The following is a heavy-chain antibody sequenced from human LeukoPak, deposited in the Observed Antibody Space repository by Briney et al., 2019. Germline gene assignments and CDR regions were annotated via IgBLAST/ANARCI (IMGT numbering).Heavy chain of an antibody. D-gene: IGHD2-15*01. V-gene: IGHV4-59*01. CDR1: GGSISSYY. CDR2: IYDSGNT. J-gene: IGHJ4*02. CDR3: ATRSTGVAATFDS. Sequence: SETLSLTCTVSGGSISSYYWSWIRQPPGKGLEWIGYIYDSGNTNYNPSLKSRVTISVDTSKNQFSLKLSSVTAADTAMYYCATRSTGVAATFDSWGQGALVTVSS.